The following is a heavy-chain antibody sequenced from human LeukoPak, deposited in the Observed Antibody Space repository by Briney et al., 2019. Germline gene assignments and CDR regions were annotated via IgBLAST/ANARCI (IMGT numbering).Heavy chain of an antibody. CDR2: IYEAGNT. CDR1: GFTLSTYD. V-gene: IGHV3-13*01. CDR3: AREMSGSNDAFDI. Sequence: HPGGSLRLSCAASGFTLSTYDMHWVRQVTGEALERVSMIYEAGNTYYTGSVKGRFTISRENAKNSLYLQMHGLTAGDTAVYYCAREMSGSNDAFDIWGPGTMVTVSS. J-gene: IGHJ3*02. D-gene: IGHD3-10*01.